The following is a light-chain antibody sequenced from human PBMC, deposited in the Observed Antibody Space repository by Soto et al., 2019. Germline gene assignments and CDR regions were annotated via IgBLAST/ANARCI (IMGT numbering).Light chain of an antibody. V-gene: IGKV1-33*01. CDR2: DAS. CDR3: QQYHTYRT. J-gene: IGKJ1*01. Sequence: IQMTQSPSSLSASVGDRVTITFQASQDINNYLNWYQQKPGKAPKLLISDASILESGVPSRFSGSTSGTEFTLTISSLQPDDFATYYCQQYHTYRTFGQGTKVDIK. CDR1: QDINNY.